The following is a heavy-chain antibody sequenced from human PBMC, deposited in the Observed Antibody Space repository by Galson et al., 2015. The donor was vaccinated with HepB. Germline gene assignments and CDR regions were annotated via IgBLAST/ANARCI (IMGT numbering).Heavy chain of an antibody. CDR3: ARGLYSSTY. V-gene: IGHV3-23*01. D-gene: IGHD6-19*01. CDR2: ISGLGTHT. CDR1: GFTFSSFA. Sequence: SLRLSCAGSGFTFSSFAMRWVRQAPGKGLEWVSAISGLGTHTKYADSVKGRFTISRDNAKKSLYLQMNSLRAEDTALYYCARGLYSSTYWGQGTLVTVSS. J-gene: IGHJ4*02.